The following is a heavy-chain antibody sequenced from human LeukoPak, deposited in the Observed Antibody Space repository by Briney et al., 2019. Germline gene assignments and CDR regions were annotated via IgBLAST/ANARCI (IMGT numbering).Heavy chain of an antibody. CDR3: ARDLVLVTTPGDDFDY. CDR2: IWGADDKT. CDR1: GFTFSNYA. D-gene: IGHD2-21*02. V-gene: IGHV3-23*01. Sequence: GGSLRLSCVASGFTFSNYAMTWVRQAPGKGLELVSGIWGADDKTVYGDAVKGRFTISRDNAKNTVYLQMNNLRVEDTAVYYCARDLVLVTTPGDDFDYWGQGTLVTVSS. J-gene: IGHJ4*02.